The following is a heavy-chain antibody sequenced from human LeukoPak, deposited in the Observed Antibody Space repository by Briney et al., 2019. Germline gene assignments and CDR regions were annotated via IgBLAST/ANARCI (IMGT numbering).Heavy chain of an antibody. CDR2: ISSSSSYI. V-gene: IGHV3-21*01. CDR3: ARDFQPRRGSYFDY. Sequence: PGGSLRLSCAASGFTFSSYSMNWVRQAPGKGLEWVSSISSSSSYIYYADSVKGRFTISRDNAKNSLYLQMNSLRAEDTAVYYCARDFQPRRGSYFDYWGQGTLVTVSS. D-gene: IGHD1-14*01. J-gene: IGHJ4*02. CDR1: GFTFSSYS.